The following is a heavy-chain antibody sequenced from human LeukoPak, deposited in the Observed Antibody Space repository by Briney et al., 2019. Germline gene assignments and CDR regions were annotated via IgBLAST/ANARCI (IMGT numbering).Heavy chain of an antibody. D-gene: IGHD3-10*01. CDR2: INPNSGGT. CDR1: GYSFTGYH. Sequence: ASVKVSCKASGYSFTGYHLYWVRQAPGQGLEWLGWINPNSGGTIYAQKFQGRVTMTRDMSTSTAYMELRSLRSDDTAVYYCARDYHSSYYGSGSYSPPDYWGQGTLVTVSS. V-gene: IGHV1-2*02. CDR3: ARDYHSSYYGSGSYSPPDY. J-gene: IGHJ4*02.